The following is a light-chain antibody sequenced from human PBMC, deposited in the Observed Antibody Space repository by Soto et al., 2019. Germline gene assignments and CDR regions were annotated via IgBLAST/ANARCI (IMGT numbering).Light chain of an antibody. CDR2: EVS. V-gene: IGLV2-18*01. Sequence: QSALVQPPSVSGSPGQSVTISCTGTSSDVGIYDHVSWYQRPPGTGPKLVIYEVSNRPSGIPDRFSGSKSGNTASLTISGLQAFYVAEYYCCLYTTATTYVFGAGSEVNVL. CDR3: CLYTTATTYV. CDR1: SSDVGIYDH. J-gene: IGLJ1*01.